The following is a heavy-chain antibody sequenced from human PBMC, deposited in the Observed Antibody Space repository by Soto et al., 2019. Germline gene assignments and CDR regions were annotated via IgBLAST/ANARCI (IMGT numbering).Heavy chain of an antibody. CDR1: GFTVSAYT. D-gene: IGHD1-26*01. J-gene: IGHJ4*02. CDR3: ARWEQPLFDY. CDR2: ISSDGNHK. V-gene: IGHV3-30-3*01. Sequence: QVQLVESGGGVVQPGRSLRLYCAASGFTVSAYTMHWVRQAPGKGLEWVAVISSDGNHKYYTDSVKGRFTISRDTSTNTLSLQMNSLRAEDTAVYYCARWEQPLFDYWGQGTLVTVSS.